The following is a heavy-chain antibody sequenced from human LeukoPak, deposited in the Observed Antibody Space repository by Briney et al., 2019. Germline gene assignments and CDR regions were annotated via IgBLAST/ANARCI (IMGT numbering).Heavy chain of an antibody. CDR2: IYYSGST. Sequence: SETLSLTCTVSGGSISSSSYYWGWIRQPPGKGLVWIGSIYYSGSTYYNPSLKSRVTISVDTSKNQFSLKLSSVTAADTAVYYCARLGGDIVVVPAAIFFDYWGQGTLVTVSS. V-gene: IGHV4-39*01. CDR3: ARLGGDIVVVPAAIFFDY. CDR1: GGSISSSSYY. D-gene: IGHD2-2*01. J-gene: IGHJ4*02.